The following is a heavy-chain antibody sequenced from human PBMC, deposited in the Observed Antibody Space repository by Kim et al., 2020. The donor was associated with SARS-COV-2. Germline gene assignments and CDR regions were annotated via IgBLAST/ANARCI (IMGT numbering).Heavy chain of an antibody. D-gene: IGHD3-22*01. CDR2: IYYSGST. V-gene: IGHV4-39*01. CDR1: GGSISSSSYY. CDR3: ARLDYYDSSGYTAGFDY. Sequence: SETLSLTCTVSGGSISSSSYYWGWIRQPPGKGLEWIGSIYYSGSTYYNPSLKSRVTISVDTSKNQFSLKLSSVTAADTAVYYCARLDYYDSSGYTAGFDYWGQGTLVTVSS. J-gene: IGHJ4*02.